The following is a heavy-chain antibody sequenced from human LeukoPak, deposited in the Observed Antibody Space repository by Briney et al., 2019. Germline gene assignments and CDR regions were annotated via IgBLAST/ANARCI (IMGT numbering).Heavy chain of an antibody. CDR3: ARYSGYERHFDY. V-gene: IGHV3-23*01. CDR2: ISGSGGST. Sequence: PGGSLRLSCAASGFTFSSYAMSWVRQAPGKGLEWVSAISGSGGSTYYADSVKGRLTITRDNSRNTLYLQMNSLRAEDTAVCYCARYSGYERHFDYWGQGTLVTVSS. J-gene: IGHJ4*02. CDR1: GFTFSSYA. D-gene: IGHD5-12*01.